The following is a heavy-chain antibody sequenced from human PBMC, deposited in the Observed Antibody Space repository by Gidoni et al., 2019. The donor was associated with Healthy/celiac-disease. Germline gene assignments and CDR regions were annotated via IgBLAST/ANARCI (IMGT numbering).Heavy chain of an antibody. CDR2: IYYSGST. V-gene: IGHV4-59*01. J-gene: IGHJ4*02. D-gene: IGHD3-3*01. Sequence: QVHLQESGPGLVKPSETLSLTCPVSVCSIRSYYWRWIRQPPGKGLEWLGYIYYSGSTNYNPSLKSRVTISVDTSKNQFSLKLSSVTAADTAVYYGARENYDFWSGYYRQAGFDYWGQGTLVTVSS. CDR1: VCSIRSYY. CDR3: ARENYDFWSGYYRQAGFDY.